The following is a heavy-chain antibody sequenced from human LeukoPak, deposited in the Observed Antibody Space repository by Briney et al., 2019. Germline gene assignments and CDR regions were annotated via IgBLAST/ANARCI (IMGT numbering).Heavy chain of an antibody. CDR1: GYTFTSYG. CDR3: ARHTFGGVIAQGYYFDY. V-gene: IGHV1-18*01. J-gene: IGHJ4*02. CDR2: ISAYNGNT. Sequence: ASVKVSCKASGYTFTSYGISWVRQAPGQGLEWMGWISAYNGNTNYAQKLQGRVTMTTDTSTSTAYMELRSLRSDDTAVYYCARHTFGGVIAQGYYFDYWGQGTLVTVSS. D-gene: IGHD3-16*02.